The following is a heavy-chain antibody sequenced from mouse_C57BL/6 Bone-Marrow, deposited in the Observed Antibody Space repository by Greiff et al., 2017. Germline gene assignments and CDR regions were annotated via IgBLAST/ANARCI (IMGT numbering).Heavy chain of an antibody. V-gene: IGHV5-12*01. Sequence: EVQLVESGGGLVQPGGSLKLSCAASGFTFSDYYMYWVRQTPEKRLEWVAYISNGGGSTYYPDTVKGRFTISRDNAKNTLYLQMSRQKSEDTAMYYCARRGTYGSSYGYFDVWGTGTTVTVSS. CDR1: GFTFSDYY. J-gene: IGHJ1*03. CDR2: ISNGGGST. CDR3: ARRGTYGSSYGYFDV. D-gene: IGHD1-1*01.